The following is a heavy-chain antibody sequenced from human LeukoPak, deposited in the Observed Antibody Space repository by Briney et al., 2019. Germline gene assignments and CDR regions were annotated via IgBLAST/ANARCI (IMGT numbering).Heavy chain of an antibody. Sequence: ASVKVSCKASGYSFTSYDINWVRQATGQGLEWMGWMNPNSGDTGYAQKFQGRVTMTRDTSISTAYMELSSLRSDDTAVYYCARCIAAAGTNWFDPWGQGTLVTVSS. J-gene: IGHJ5*02. CDR1: GYSFTSYD. V-gene: IGHV1-8*01. CDR2: MNPNSGDT. CDR3: ARCIAAAGTNWFDP. D-gene: IGHD6-13*01.